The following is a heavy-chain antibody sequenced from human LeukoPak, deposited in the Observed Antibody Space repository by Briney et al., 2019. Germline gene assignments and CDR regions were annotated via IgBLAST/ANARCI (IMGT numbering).Heavy chain of an antibody. Sequence: GGSLRLSCAVSGFTFSNYGMSWVRQAQGKGLEWVANINQDGTEKYYVDSVKGRFTISRDNGKNSLYLQMNSPRVEDTAVYYCAKLAKYFYGAETFYFFEHWGQGTPVTASS. CDR2: INQDGTEK. D-gene: IGHD3-10*01. CDR3: AKLAKYFYGAETFYFFEH. J-gene: IGHJ4*02. CDR1: GFTFSNYG. V-gene: IGHV3-7*01.